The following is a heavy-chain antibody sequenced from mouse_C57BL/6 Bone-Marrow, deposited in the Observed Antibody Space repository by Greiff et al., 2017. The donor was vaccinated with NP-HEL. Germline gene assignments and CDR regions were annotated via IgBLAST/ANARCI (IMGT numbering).Heavy chain of an antibody. CDR2: ILPGSGIT. CDR3: ARSYYSNYFYWYFDV. Sequence: VQRVESGAELMKPGASVKLSCKATGYTFTGYWIEWVKQRPGHGLEWIGEILPGSGITKYNEKFKGKATFTADKSSNTAYMQLSSLTTDDSAIYYCARSYYSNYFYWYFDVWGTGTTVTVSS. V-gene: IGHV1-9*01. D-gene: IGHD2-5*01. J-gene: IGHJ1*03. CDR1: GYTFTGYW.